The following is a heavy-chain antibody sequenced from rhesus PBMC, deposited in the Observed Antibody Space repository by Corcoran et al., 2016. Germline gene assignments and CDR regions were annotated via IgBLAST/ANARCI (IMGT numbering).Heavy chain of an antibody. D-gene: IGHD2-2*01. J-gene: IGHJ5-1*01. Sequence: QVQLQESGPGLVKPSETLPLPCAVSGASIGSNYCTWVRMAPGKGLECFGLIHGTTGSTDYNPSLRSRVTFSIDTSKNQFSLRLPSVTTADTAVYYCTWGFEVWGAGVLVTVSS. V-gene: IGHV4S2*01. CDR3: TWGFEV. CDR2: IHGTTGST. CDR1: GASIGSNY.